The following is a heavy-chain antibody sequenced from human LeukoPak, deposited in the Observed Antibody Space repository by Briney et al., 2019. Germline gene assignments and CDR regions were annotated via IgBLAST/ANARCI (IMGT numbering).Heavy chain of an antibody. V-gene: IGHV3-7*01. CDR2: IKQDGSEK. Sequence: GTSPRLSCAASGFTFTSYDMNWVRQAPGKGLEWVANIKQDGSEKYYVDSVKGRFTTSRDNAQNSLYLQMNSLRAEDTAVYYCARGAYSFGWYFQHWGQGILVTVSS. CDR1: GFTFTSYD. J-gene: IGHJ1*01. D-gene: IGHD5-18*01. CDR3: ARGAYSFGWYFQH.